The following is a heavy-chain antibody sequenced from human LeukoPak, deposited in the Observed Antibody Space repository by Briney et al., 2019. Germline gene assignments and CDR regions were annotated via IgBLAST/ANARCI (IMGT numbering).Heavy chain of an antibody. Sequence: LETLSLTCTVSGGSISSYYWSWIRQPPGKGLEWIGYIYYSGSTNYNPSLKSRVTISVDTSKNQFSLKLSSVTAADTAVYYCARVGDSSGYPYWYFDLWGRGTLVTVSS. D-gene: IGHD3-22*01. J-gene: IGHJ2*01. CDR1: GGSISSYY. V-gene: IGHV4-59*01. CDR3: ARVGDSSGYPYWYFDL. CDR2: IYYSGST.